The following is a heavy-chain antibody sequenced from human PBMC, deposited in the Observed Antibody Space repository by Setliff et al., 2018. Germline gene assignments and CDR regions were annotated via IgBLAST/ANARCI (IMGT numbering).Heavy chain of an antibody. CDR3: ARGTQAYTSWTDSALGY. CDR1: GFTFSSYG. J-gene: IGHJ4*02. CDR2: IWYDGSNS. D-gene: IGHD2-15*01. Sequence: LRLSCAASGFTFSSYGLHWVRQAPGKGLEWVAVIWYDGSNSYYADSVKGRFTISRDNSRNMLYMQMNSLRADDTAVYYCARGTQAYTSWTDSALGYWGKGTQVTVSS. V-gene: IGHV3-33*01.